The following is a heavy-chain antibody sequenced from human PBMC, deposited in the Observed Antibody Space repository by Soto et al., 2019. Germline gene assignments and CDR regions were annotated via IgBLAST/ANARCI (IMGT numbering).Heavy chain of an antibody. CDR3: AKKGYCGDWNNYFYYAMDV. Sequence: QLLESGGGLVQPGGSLRLSCAASGFTFSRYAMSWVRQAPGQGLEWVSAITGSGDGTNYADSVKGRFTISRDNSKNTLSLQMNSLRVEDTAIYYCAKKGYCGDWNNYFYYAMDVWGQGTTVTVSS. J-gene: IGHJ6*02. D-gene: IGHD2-21*01. CDR2: ITGSGDGT. CDR1: GFTFSRYA. V-gene: IGHV3-23*01.